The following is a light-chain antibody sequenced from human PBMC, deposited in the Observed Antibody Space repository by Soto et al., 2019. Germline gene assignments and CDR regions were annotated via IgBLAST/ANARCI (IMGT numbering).Light chain of an antibody. Sequence: QSALTQPASVSGSPKQSITISCTGTSSDVGAYNYVSWYQQHPGKVPKLMIYDVSNRPSGVSNRFSGSKSANTASLTISGLQAEGEADYYCTSYTISGTHVFGTGTKLTVL. CDR3: TSYTISGTHV. J-gene: IGLJ1*01. V-gene: IGLV2-14*01. CDR2: DVS. CDR1: SSDVGAYNY.